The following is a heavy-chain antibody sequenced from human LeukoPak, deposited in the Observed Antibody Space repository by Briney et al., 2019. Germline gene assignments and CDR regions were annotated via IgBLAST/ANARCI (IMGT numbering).Heavy chain of an antibody. CDR1: GFTFSSYG. CDR2: IRYDGSNK. J-gene: IGHJ4*02. D-gene: IGHD3-16*01. CDR3: AREGSITFDY. V-gene: IGHV3-30*02. Sequence: PGGSLRLSCAASGFTFSSYGMHWVRQAPGKGLEWVAFIRYDGSNKYNADSVKGRFTISRDNSKNTLYLQMNSLRAEDTAVYYCAREGSITFDYWGQGTLVTVSS.